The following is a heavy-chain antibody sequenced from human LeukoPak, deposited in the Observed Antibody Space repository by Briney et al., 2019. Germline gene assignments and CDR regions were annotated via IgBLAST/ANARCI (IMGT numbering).Heavy chain of an antibody. D-gene: IGHD6-19*01. Sequence: GGSLRLSCTASGFSFSTSWMSWVRQTPGKGLEWVANIKKDGSEEYYVDSVKTRFTTSRDNAKNSLYLQLNSLIVEDTAVYYCARLSTSVAGGDHWGQGTLVTVSS. CDR3: ARLSTSVAGGDH. V-gene: IGHV3-7*01. J-gene: IGHJ4*02. CDR1: GFSFSTSW. CDR2: IKKDGSEE.